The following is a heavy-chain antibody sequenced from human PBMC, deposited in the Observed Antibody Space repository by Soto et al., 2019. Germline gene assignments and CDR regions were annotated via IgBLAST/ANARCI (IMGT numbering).Heavy chain of an antibody. J-gene: IGHJ6*02. Sequence: QVQLQQSGPGLVKPSETLSLTCTVSGGSIRSYYWSWIRQPAGKALEWIGRIYTSGTTNYNPSLKSRVTILLDTSKNQFYLDLSSVTDADTAVYYCAREGSSGFGMDVWGQGTTVTVSS. D-gene: IGHD6-25*01. CDR2: IYTSGTT. V-gene: IGHV4-4*07. CDR3: AREGSSGFGMDV. CDR1: GGSIRSYY.